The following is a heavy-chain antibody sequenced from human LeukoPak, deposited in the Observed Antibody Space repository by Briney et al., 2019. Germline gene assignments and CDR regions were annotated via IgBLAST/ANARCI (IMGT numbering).Heavy chain of an antibody. J-gene: IGHJ4*02. CDR3: ARGVIASGGNDFDY. CDR1: GFSISSGYF. CDR2: VYTTGTGST. V-gene: IGHV4-38-2*02. Sequence: SETLSLTCSVSGFSISSGYFWGWIRQPPGKGLEWIGNVYTTGTGSTYYNPSVKSRVTVSSDTSKNQVSLKVNSVTAADTAVYYCARGVIASGGNDFDYWGQGTLVTVSS. D-gene: IGHD6-13*01.